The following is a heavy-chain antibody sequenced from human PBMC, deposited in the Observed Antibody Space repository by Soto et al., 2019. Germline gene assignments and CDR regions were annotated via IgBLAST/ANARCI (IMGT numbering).Heavy chain of an antibody. Sequence: PGGSLRLSCAASGFTFSSYAMHWVRQAPGKGLEWVAVISYDGSNKYYADSVKGRFTISRDNSKNTLYLQMNSLRAEDTAVYYCARDLNYYDSSGYSHGGYFQHWGQGTLVTVSS. D-gene: IGHD3-22*01. CDR1: GFTFSSYA. J-gene: IGHJ1*01. CDR3: ARDLNYYDSSGYSHGGYFQH. V-gene: IGHV3-30-3*01. CDR2: ISYDGSNK.